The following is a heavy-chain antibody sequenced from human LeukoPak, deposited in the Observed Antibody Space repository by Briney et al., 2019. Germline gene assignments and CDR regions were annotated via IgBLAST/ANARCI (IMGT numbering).Heavy chain of an antibody. CDR2: ISYDGNNK. CDR1: GFTFSSYG. J-gene: IGHJ6*02. D-gene: IGHD6-19*01. CDR3: AKGSIAVAGNHYYGMGV. Sequence: GGSLRLSCAASGFTFSSYGMHWVRQAPGKGLEWVAFISYDGNNKYYADSVKGRFTISRDNSKNTLYLQMNSLRAEDTAVYYCAKGSIAVAGNHYYGMGVWGQGTTVTVSS. V-gene: IGHV3-30*18.